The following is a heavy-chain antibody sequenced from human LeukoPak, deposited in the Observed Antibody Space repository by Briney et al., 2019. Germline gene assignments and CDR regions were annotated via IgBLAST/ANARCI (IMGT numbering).Heavy chain of an antibody. CDR3: ARRGYSDTWRHSPFDH. CDR2: IYYSGRT. Sequence: PSETLSLTCTVPGDSISSSSYYWGWIRQPPGKGLEWIGSIYYSGRTYYNPSLTSRVTISVDTSKRQFSLKLSSVTAADTAVYYCARRGYSDTWRHSPFDHWGQGTLVTVSS. V-gene: IGHV4-39*01. D-gene: IGHD5-12*01. CDR1: GDSISSSSYY. J-gene: IGHJ4*02.